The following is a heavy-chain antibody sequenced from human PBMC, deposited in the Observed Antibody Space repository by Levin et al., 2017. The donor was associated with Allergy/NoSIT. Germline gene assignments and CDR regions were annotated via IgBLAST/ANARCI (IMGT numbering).Heavy chain of an antibody. CDR2: IYYSGST. Sequence: SETLSLTCTVSGGSISSSSYYWGWIRQPPGKGLEWIGSIYYSGSTYYNPSLKSRVTISVDTSKNQFSLKLSSVTAADTAVYYCARHHRSPYDILTVGFFDYWGQGTLVTVSS. J-gene: IGHJ4*02. CDR1: GGSISSSSYY. D-gene: IGHD3-9*01. V-gene: IGHV4-39*01. CDR3: ARHHRSPYDILTVGFFDY.